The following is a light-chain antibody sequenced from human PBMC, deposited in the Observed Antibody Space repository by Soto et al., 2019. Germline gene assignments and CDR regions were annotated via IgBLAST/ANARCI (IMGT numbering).Light chain of an antibody. Sequence: EIVMTQSPATLSLSPGDRATLSCRASQFMSSNYLSWYQQKPGQAPRLLIYGASTRATGIPDRFSGSGSETDFNLTISSLQPEDFAVYYCQQDYNLPWTFGHGTKVDIK. CDR2: GAS. J-gene: IGKJ1*01. CDR3: QQDYNLPWT. CDR1: QFMSSNY. V-gene: IGKV3D-7*01.